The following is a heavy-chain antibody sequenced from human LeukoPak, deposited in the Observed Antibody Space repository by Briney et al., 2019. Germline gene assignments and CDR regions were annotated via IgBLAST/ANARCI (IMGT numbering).Heavy chain of an antibody. CDR3: ATDSVVATITTYYFDY. CDR1: GFTFSSYS. D-gene: IGHD5-12*01. J-gene: IGHJ4*02. V-gene: IGHV3-21*01. Sequence: GGSLRLSCAASGFTFSSYSMNWVRQAPGKGLEWVSSISSSSSYIYYADSVKGRFTISRDNAKNSLYLQMNSLRAEDTAVYYCATDSVVATITTYYFDYWGQGTLVTVSS. CDR2: ISSSSSYI.